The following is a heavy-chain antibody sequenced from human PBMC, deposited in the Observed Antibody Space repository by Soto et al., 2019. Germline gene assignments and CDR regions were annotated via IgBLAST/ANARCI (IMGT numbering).Heavy chain of an antibody. J-gene: IGHJ4*02. CDR2: ISAYNGNT. CDR3: ARDKGDGSGSDSGY. CDR1: GYTFSSYG. Sequence: QVQLVQSGAEVKKPGASVKVSCKASGYTFSSYGISWVRQAPGQGLEWMGWISAYNGNTNYAQKLQGRVTMTTDTSASTAYMDLRSLRSDDTAICYCARDKGDGSGSDSGYWGQGTLVPVSS. D-gene: IGHD3-10*01. V-gene: IGHV1-18*01.